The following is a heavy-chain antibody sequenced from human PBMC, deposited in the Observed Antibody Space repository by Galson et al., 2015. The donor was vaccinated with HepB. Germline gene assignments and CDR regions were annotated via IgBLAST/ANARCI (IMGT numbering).Heavy chain of an antibody. CDR2: ISGSGGST. D-gene: IGHD3-10*01. Sequence: SLRLSCAASGFTFSSYAMSWVRQAPGKGLEWVSAISGSGGSTYSADSVKGRFTISRDNSKNTLYLQMNSLRAEDTAVYYCAKDGGALGFRELPNWYFDLWGRGTLVTVSS. J-gene: IGHJ2*01. CDR3: AKDGGALGFRELPNWYFDL. V-gene: IGHV3-23*01. CDR1: GFTFSSYA.